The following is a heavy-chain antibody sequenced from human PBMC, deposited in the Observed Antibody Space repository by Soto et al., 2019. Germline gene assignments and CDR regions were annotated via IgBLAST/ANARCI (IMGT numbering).Heavy chain of an antibody. Sequence: PGGSLRLSCAASGFTFSSYSMNWVRQAPGKGLEWVSSISSSSSYIYYADSVKGRFTISRDNAKNSLYLQMNSLRAEDTAVYYCARDLALGYCSGGSCYSPVWFDPWGQGTRVTVSS. V-gene: IGHV3-21*01. J-gene: IGHJ5*02. CDR1: GFTFSSYS. CDR2: ISSSSSYI. D-gene: IGHD2-15*01. CDR3: ARDLALGYCSGGSCYSPVWFDP.